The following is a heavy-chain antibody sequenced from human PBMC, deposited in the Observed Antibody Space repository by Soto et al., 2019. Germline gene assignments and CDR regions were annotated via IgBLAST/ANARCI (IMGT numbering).Heavy chain of an antibody. CDR3: ARHEATYYNFYGMDV. J-gene: IGHJ6*02. CDR1: GYRFTTYW. CDR2: IHPGESDT. Sequence: GESLKLSCKSYGYRFTTYWIACVHQMPGKGLEWMGSIHPGESDTRYSPSFQGQVTISADRSITTAYLQWSSLKASDTAMYYCARHEATYYNFYGMDVWGQGTTVTVSS. V-gene: IGHV5-51*07.